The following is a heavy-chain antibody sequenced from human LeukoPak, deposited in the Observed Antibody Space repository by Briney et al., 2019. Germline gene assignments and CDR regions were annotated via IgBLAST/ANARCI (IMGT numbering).Heavy chain of an antibody. CDR1: GFTFSSYW. CDR3: ARYGQLGD. Sequence: GGSLRLSCVTSGFTFSSYWMSWVRQAPGKGPEWVALIKQDGSEKYYVDSVKGRFTMSRDNAESSLYLQMNSLRVEDTAMYYCARYGQLGDWGRGTLVTVSS. CDR2: IKQDGSEK. D-gene: IGHD6-6*01. V-gene: IGHV3-7*03. J-gene: IGHJ4*02.